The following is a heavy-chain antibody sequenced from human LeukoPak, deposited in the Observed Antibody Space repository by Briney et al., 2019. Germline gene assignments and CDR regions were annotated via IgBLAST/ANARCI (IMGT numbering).Heavy chain of an antibody. Sequence: SETLSLTCAVHGGTFSGYYWSWIRQPPGKGLEWIGEINHSGSTNYNPSLKSRVTLSVDTSKNKFSLKLSSVTAADTAVYYCARGRHDYWGQGTLVTVSS. CDR3: ARGRHDY. J-gene: IGHJ4*02. CDR1: GGTFSGYY. CDR2: INHSGST. V-gene: IGHV4-34*01.